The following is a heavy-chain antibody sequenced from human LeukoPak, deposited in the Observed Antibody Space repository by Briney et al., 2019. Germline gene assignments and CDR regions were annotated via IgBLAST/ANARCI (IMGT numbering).Heavy chain of an antibody. Sequence: ASVKVSCKASGYTFTGYYVYWVRQAPGQGLEWMGWINPNSGGTNYAQKFQGRVTMTRDTSISTAYMELSRLRSDDTAVYYCARGKSAYSVLVYAYWGQGTLVTVSS. V-gene: IGHV1-2*02. J-gene: IGHJ4*02. CDR2: INPNSGGT. D-gene: IGHD3-10*01. CDR3: ARGKSAYSVLVYAY. CDR1: GYTFTGYY.